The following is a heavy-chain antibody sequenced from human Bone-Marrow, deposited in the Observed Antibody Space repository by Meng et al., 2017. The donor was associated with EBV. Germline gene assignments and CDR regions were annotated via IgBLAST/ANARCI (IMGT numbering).Heavy chain of an antibody. CDR2: LS. Sequence: PLLPSCSHLKSPLPSVTSSSQPSGYPFTTSPLPCVPPPPRHGLAWLRCLSHYAQKLQGRVTMTTDTSTSTAYMELRSLRSDDTAVYYCARGKYYDNGGYSRSNYYFDFWGQGTLVTVSS. J-gene: IGHJ4*02. CDR3: ARGKYYDNGGYSRSNYYFDF. CDR1: GYPFTTSP. D-gene: IGHD3-22*01. V-gene: IGHV1-18*01.